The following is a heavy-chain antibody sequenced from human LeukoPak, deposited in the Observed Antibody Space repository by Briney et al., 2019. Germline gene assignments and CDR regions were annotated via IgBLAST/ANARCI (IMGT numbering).Heavy chain of an antibody. CDR1: GGSFSGYY. CDR2: INDSGSN. V-gene: IGHV4-34*01. D-gene: IGHD2-21*01. Sequence: SETLSLTCAVYGGSFSGYYWSWVRQPPGKGVEWRGEINDSGSNKYNPSLTRRGTISVEKSKKQCSLKLSSVTAADTAVYYCARGGKYHRIPPRFDYWGQGTLVTVSS. CDR3: ARGGKYHRIPPRFDY. J-gene: IGHJ4*02.